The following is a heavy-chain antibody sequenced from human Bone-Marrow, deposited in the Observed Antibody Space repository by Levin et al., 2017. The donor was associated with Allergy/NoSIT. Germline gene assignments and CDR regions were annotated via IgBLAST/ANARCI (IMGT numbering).Heavy chain of an antibody. CDR2: ISSSSSTI. Sequence: PGGSLRLSCAASGFTFSSYSMNWVRQAPGKGLEWVSYISSSSSTIYYADSVKGRFTISRDNAKNSLYLQMNSLRAEDTAVYYCARVCTSYSSSWYGAGSTTYNWFDPWGQGTLVTVSS. CDR3: ARVCTSYSSSWYGAGSTTYNWFDP. CDR1: GFTFSSYS. J-gene: IGHJ5*02. D-gene: IGHD6-13*01. V-gene: IGHV3-48*01.